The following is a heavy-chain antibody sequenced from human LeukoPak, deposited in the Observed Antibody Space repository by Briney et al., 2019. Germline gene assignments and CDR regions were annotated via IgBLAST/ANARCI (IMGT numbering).Heavy chain of an antibody. D-gene: IGHD3-22*01. CDR3: ARDPDPLNYYDSSGSSRILDY. CDR2: IIPILGIA. Sequence: ASVKVSCKASGGTFSSYAISWVRQAPGQGLEWMGRIIPILGIANYAQKFQGRVTITADKSTSTAYMELSSLRSEDTAVYYCARDPDPLNYYDSSGSSRILDYWGQGTLVTVSS. CDR1: GGTFSSYA. V-gene: IGHV1-69*04. J-gene: IGHJ4*02.